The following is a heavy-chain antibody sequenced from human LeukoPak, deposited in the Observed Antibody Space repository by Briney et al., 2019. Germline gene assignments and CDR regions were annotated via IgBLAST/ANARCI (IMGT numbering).Heavy chain of an antibody. CDR2: IYYSGST. CDR1: GGSISSSSYY. CDR3: ARASGREGSSWSLPDY. J-gene: IGHJ4*02. V-gene: IGHV4-39*07. D-gene: IGHD6-13*01. Sequence: SETLSLTCTVSGGSISSSSYYWGWIRQPPGKGLEWIGSIYYSGSTNYNPSLKSRVTISVDTSKNQFSLKLSSVTAADTAVYYCARASGREGSSWSLPDYWGQGTLVTVSS.